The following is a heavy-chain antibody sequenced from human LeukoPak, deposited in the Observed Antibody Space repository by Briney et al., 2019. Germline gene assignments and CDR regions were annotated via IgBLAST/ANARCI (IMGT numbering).Heavy chain of an antibody. CDR2: ISNGKT. D-gene: IGHD2-15*01. V-gene: IGHV3-23*01. CDR1: GFPFSSHA. J-gene: IGHJ5*02. Sequence: PGGSLRLSCAASGFPFSSHAMSWVRQPPGKGLEWVAAISNGKTYYADSVRGRFAISRDDSTNTVYLHVNSLRDEDTALYHCVREAGYCAPVCVKTNWFDPWGQGTLVTVSS. CDR3: VREAGYCAPVCVKTNWFDP.